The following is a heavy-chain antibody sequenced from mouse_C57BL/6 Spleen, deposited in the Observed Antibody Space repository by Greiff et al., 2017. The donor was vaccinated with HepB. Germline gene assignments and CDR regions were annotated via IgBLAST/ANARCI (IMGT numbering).Heavy chain of an antibody. V-gene: IGHV1-52*01. CDR1: GYTFTSYW. Sequence: QVQLKQPGAELVRPGSSVKLSCKASGYTFTSYWMHWVKRRPIQGLEWIGNIDPSDSETHYNQKFKDKATLTVDKSSSTAYMQLSSLTSEDSAVYYCARGGDSSGYYYAMDYWGQGTSVTVSS. D-gene: IGHD3-2*02. J-gene: IGHJ4*01. CDR2: IDPSDSET. CDR3: ARGGDSSGYYYAMDY.